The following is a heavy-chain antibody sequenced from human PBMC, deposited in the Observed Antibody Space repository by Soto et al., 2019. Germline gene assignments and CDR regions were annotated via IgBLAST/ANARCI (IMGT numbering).Heavy chain of an antibody. J-gene: IGHJ6*02. CDR2: IYHSGST. V-gene: IGHV4-30-4*01. CDR1: GGSISSGDYY. D-gene: IGHD3-10*02. Sequence: PSETLSLTCTVSGGSISSGDYYWSWIRQPPGKGLEWIGEIYHSGSTNYNPSLKSRVTISVDKSKNQLSLKLSSVTAADTAVYYCASVRGGYYYAMDVWGQGTTVTVSS. CDR3: ASVRGGYYYAMDV.